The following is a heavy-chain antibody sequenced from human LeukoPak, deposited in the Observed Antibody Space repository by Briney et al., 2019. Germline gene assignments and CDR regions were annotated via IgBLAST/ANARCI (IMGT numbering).Heavy chain of an antibody. J-gene: IGHJ4*02. CDR2: ISSSGSTI. V-gene: IGHV3-11*01. Sequence: PGGSLRLSCAASGFIFSDYYMSWIRQAPGKGLEWVSYISSSGSTIYYADSVKGRFTISRDNAKNSLYLQMNSLRAEDTAVYYCAREGGSGSYQAYYFDYWGQGTLVTVSS. D-gene: IGHD3-10*01. CDR1: GFIFSDYY. CDR3: AREGGSGSYQAYYFDY.